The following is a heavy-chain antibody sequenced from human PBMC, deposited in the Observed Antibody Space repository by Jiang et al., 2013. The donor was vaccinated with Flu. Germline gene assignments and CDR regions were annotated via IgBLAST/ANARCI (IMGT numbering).Heavy chain of an antibody. D-gene: IGHD2-15*01. CDR3: CRLSFDAFDI. CDR2: IYWNDDK. CDR1: GFSLSTSGVG. J-gene: IGHJ3*02. Sequence: KPTQTLTLTCTFSGFSLSTSGVGVGWIRQPPGKALEWLALIYWNDDKRYSPSLKSRLTITKDTSKNQVVLTMTNTDPVDTATYYCCRLSFDAFDIWGQGTMVTVSS. V-gene: IGHV2-5*01.